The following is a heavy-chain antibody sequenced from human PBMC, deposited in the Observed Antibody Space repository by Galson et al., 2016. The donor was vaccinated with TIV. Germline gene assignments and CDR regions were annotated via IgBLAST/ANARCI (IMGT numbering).Heavy chain of an antibody. D-gene: IGHD5-18*01. J-gene: IGHJ6*02. Sequence: SVKVSCKASGGTFSSYVIKWVRQAPGQGLEWMGEIIPMFGTANYAQEFQGRVTITADETTSTAYMELSSLRSEDTAVYYCAKDRNTAFDTHYSYLGLDVWGQGTTVIVSS. CDR2: IIPMFGTA. V-gene: IGHV1-69*13. CDR3: AKDRNTAFDTHYSYLGLDV. CDR1: GGTFSSYV.